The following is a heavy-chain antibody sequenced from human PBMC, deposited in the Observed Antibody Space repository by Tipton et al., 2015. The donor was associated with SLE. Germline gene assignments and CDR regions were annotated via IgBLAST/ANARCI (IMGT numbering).Heavy chain of an antibody. J-gene: IGHJ2*01. Sequence: SLRLSCAASGFTFSTYGMHWVRQAPGKGLEWVAVIWYDGSNKYYTDSVKGRFTISRDNSKNTLYLQMNSLRAEDTAVYYCARHADYFEWPHEWYFDLWGRGTLVTVSS. CDR2: IWYDGSNK. V-gene: IGHV3-33*08. D-gene: IGHD3-9*01. CDR1: GFTFSTYG. CDR3: ARHADYFEWPHEWYFDL.